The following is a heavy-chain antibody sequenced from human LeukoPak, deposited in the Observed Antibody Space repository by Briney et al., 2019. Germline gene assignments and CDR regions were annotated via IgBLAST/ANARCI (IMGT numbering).Heavy chain of an antibody. J-gene: IGHJ6*02. CDR3: ARDCGYSYGLYYYYGMDV. D-gene: IGHD5-18*01. CDR1: GVSFSGYY. V-gene: IGHV4-34*01. CDR2: INHSGST. Sequence: SETLSLTCAVYGVSFSGYYWSWLRQPPGKGLEWIGEINHSGSTNYNPSLKSRVTISVDTSKNQFSLKLSSVTAADTAVYYCARDCGYSYGLYYYYGMDVWGQGTTVTVSS.